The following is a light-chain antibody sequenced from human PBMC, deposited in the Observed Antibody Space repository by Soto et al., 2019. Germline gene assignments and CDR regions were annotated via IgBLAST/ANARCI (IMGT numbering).Light chain of an antibody. CDR1: QSVGTY. Sequence: EIVLTQSPATLSLSPGERATLSCRASQSVGTYLAWYQHSPDQAPRLLIYEAANRATGIPARFSGSGSGTDFTLTISSPEPEDFAVYYCQQRYNWPNTFGQGTKLEIK. V-gene: IGKV3-11*01. CDR3: QQRYNWPNT. CDR2: EAA. J-gene: IGKJ2*01.